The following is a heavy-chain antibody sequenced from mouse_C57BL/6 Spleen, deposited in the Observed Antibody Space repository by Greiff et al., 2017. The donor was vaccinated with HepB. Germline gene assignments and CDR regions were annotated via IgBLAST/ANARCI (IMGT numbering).Heavy chain of an antibody. V-gene: IGHV1-55*01. D-gene: IGHD1-1*01. CDR2: IYPGSGST. J-gene: IGHJ2*01. CDR1: GYTFTSYW. Sequence: QVQLQQPGAELVKPGASVKMSCKASGYTFTSYWITWVKQRPGQGLEWIGDIYPGSGSTNYNEKFKSKATLTVDTSSSTAYMQLSSLTAEDSAVYYGARTLTTVVATDYFDYWGQGTTLTVSS. CDR3: ARTLTTVVATDYFDY.